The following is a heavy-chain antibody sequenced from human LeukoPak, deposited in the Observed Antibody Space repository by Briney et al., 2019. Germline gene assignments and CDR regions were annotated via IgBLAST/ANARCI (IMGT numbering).Heavy chain of an antibody. CDR2: TYYSGST. Sequence: SETLSLTCTVSGGSISDYYWSWIRQPPGKGLEWIGYTYYSGSTNYNPSLKSRVTISLDMSKNQFSLKLSSVTAADTAVYFCAREATITVAGTRKFDYWGQGTLVTVSS. CDR1: GGSISDYY. J-gene: IGHJ4*02. D-gene: IGHD6-19*01. CDR3: AREATITVAGTRKFDY. V-gene: IGHV4-59*01.